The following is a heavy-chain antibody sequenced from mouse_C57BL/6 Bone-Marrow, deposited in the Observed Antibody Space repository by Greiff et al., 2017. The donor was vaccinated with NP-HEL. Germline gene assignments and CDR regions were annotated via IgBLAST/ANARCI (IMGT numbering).Heavy chain of an antibody. Sequence: VQLQQSGAELVKPGASVKLSCKASGYTFTSYWMHWVKQRPGQGLEWIGMIHPNSGSTNYNEKFKSKATLTVDKSSSTAYMQLSSLTSEDSAVYYCARGGGSSLWFAYWGQGTLVTVSA. CDR2: IHPNSGST. CDR3: ARGGGSSLWFAY. D-gene: IGHD1-1*01. J-gene: IGHJ3*01. CDR1: GYTFTSYW. V-gene: IGHV1-64*01.